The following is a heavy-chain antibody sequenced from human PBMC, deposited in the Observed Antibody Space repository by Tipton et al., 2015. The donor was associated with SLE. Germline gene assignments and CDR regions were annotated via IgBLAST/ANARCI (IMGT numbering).Heavy chain of an antibody. CDR2: IYSGGST. Sequence: SLRLSCAASGFTFSSYAMSWVRQAPGKGLEWVSVIYSGGSTYYADSVKGRFTISRDNSKNTLYLQMNSLRAEDTAVYYCAKGNRGSYSWAFDIWGQGTMVTVSS. V-gene: IGHV3-23*03. CDR1: GFTFSSYA. CDR3: AKGNRGSYSWAFDI. D-gene: IGHD1-26*01. J-gene: IGHJ3*02.